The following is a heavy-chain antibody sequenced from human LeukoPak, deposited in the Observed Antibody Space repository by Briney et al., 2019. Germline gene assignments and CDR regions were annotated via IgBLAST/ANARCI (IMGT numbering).Heavy chain of an antibody. J-gene: IGHJ4*01. V-gene: IGHV1-18*01. CDR1: GYTFSDYG. CDR2: IGVSSGTT. Sequence: ETSVKVSCKASGYTFSDYGVTWVRQAPGQGLEWMGWIGVSSGTTTYAENFQGRVTLTTDSSTSTAYMEVTSLTSDDTAVYYCARDVSRGYMDYWGHGTLVTVAS. CDR3: ARDVSRGYMDY.